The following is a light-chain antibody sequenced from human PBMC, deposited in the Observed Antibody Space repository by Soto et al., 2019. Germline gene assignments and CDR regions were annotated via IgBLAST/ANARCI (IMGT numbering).Light chain of an antibody. V-gene: IGKV1-5*03. CDR2: KAS. CDR1: QSISKW. Sequence: DLQMTQSPATLSASVGDRVTITCRASQSISKWLACYQQKPGKAPKLLIHKASTLQIGVPSRFSGSGSGTEFNLTISSLQPGDFATYFCQQYSTSPYTFGQGTKLDI. CDR3: QQYSTSPYT. J-gene: IGKJ2*01.